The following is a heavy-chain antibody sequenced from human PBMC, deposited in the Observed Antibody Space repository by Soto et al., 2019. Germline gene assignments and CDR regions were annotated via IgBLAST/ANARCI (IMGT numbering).Heavy chain of an antibody. V-gene: IGHV3-23*01. CDR3: AKGLGSRSLEWLFGSFDS. CDR2: VSSGGVTT. D-gene: IGHD3-3*01. Sequence: LRLSCVASGFPFSSNGMAWVHQAPGKGLEWLSFVSSGGVTTYYAASVKGRFTVSRDNSKSSVFLQMNNLRAEDTAIYYCAKGLGSRSLEWLFGSFDSWGQGTLVTVSS. J-gene: IGHJ4*02. CDR1: GFPFSSNG.